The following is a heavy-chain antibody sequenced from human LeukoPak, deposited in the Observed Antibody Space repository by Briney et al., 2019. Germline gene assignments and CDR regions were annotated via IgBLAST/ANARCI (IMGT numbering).Heavy chain of an antibody. Sequence: GGSLRLSCAASGFTFSSYGMHWVRQAPGKGLEWVAVISYDGSNKYYADTVKGRFTISRDNSKNTLYLQMNSLRAEDTAVYYCAKDRSYCSGGSCYLFDPWGQGTLVTVSS. V-gene: IGHV3-30*18. CDR1: GFTFSSYG. D-gene: IGHD2-15*01. J-gene: IGHJ5*02. CDR3: AKDRSYCSGGSCYLFDP. CDR2: ISYDGSNK.